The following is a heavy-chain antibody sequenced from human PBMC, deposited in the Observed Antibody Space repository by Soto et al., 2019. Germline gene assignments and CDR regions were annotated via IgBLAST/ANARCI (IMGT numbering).Heavy chain of an antibody. D-gene: IGHD5-12*01. CDR1: GGTFSSYA. J-gene: IGHJ4*02. V-gene: IGHV1-69*12. CDR2: IIPTFGTA. Sequence: QVQLVQSGAEVKKPGSSVKVSCKASGGTFSSYAISWVRQAPGQGLEWMGGIIPTFGTANYAQKFQGRVPITADESTSTADMELNILRSESTAVYYCARGKIVARSVHYAYWGQGTLVTVSS. CDR3: ARGKIVARSVHYAY.